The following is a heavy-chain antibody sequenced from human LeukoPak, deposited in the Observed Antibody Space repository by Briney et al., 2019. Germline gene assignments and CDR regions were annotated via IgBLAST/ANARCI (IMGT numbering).Heavy chain of an antibody. D-gene: IGHD4-17*01. V-gene: IGHV1-2*02. CDR1: GYTFTDYY. J-gene: IGHJ3*01. CDR2: INPKRGVT. Sequence: ASVKVSCKASGYTFTDYYIHWMRQAPGQGLEWMGWINPKRGVTTYAQKFQDRVTMTRDTSITTAYVELTRLRSDDTTIYYCARERNYGDYGNAFDVWGQGTKVTVSS. CDR3: ARERNYGDYGNAFDV.